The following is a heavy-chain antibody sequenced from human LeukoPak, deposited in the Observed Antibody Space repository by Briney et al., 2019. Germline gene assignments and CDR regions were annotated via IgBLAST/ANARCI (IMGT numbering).Heavy chain of an antibody. Sequence: GGSLRLSCSASGFTFSNYAMHWVRQAPGKGLECVSAIHGYGGSTYYADSVKGRFTISRDNSKNTLYLQMSSLRTEDTAVYFCVPYSTNSFAYWGQGTLVTVSS. CDR2: IHGYGGST. V-gene: IGHV3-64D*06. CDR1: GFTFSNYA. CDR3: VPYSTNSFAY. J-gene: IGHJ4*02. D-gene: IGHD6-13*01.